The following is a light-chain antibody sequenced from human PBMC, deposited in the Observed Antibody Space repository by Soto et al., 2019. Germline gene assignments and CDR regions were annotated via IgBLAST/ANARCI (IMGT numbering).Light chain of an antibody. J-gene: IGKJ1*01. CDR2: DAS. V-gene: IGKV3-20*01. Sequence: EIVLTQSPGTLSLSPGERATLSFRSSQSVSSYLAWYQQKPGQAPRLLIYDASNRATGIPARFSGSGSGTDFTLSISRLEPEDFAVYYCQQYGSSGTFGQGTKVDI. CDR3: QQYGSSGT. CDR1: QSVSSY.